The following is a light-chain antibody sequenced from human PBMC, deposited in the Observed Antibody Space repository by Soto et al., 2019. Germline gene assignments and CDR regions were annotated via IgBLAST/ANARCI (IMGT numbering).Light chain of an antibody. V-gene: IGKV3-20*01. CDR2: GVS. CDR1: QTISSN. Sequence: EVVMTQSPATLSVSPGERATLSCRANQTISSNLAWYQQKPGQAPRLLIYGVSNRATGIPDRFSGSGSGTDSTLTISRLEPEDFAVYYCQQYGSSPPFTFGPGTKVDIK. J-gene: IGKJ3*01. CDR3: QQYGSSPPFT.